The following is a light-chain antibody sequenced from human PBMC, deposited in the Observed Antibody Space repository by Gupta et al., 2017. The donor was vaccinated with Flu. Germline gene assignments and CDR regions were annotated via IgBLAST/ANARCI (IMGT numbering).Light chain of an antibody. CDR2: KSN. V-gene: IGLV1-47*01. CDR1: NSNLGINY. CDR3: AAWDASRSAVV. Sequence: SVLTQPPSTPRTPGQRVTFSCSGGNSNLGINYVYWYQQLPAAAPKLLIYKSNQRHSGVPARFSGTKSGTSASVATSGLRAEDEAEYYCAAWDASRSAVVFGGGTKRTVL. J-gene: IGLJ2*01.